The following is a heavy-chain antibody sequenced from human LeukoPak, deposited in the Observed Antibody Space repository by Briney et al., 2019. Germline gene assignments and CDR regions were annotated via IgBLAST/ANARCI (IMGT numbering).Heavy chain of an antibody. J-gene: IGHJ4*02. D-gene: IGHD3-22*01. CDR3: ARAPHFFDTSGSRYYFDY. CDR2: IYYGGNT. Sequence: SETLSLTCTVSGGSTRSTTHYWGWIRQPPGTGLEWIGSIYYGGNTYHSPSLMSRVTISVDTSKNQFSLNLSSVTAADTAVYYCARAPHFFDTSGSRYYFDYWGRGALVTVSS. CDR1: GGSTRSTTHY. V-gene: IGHV4-39*07.